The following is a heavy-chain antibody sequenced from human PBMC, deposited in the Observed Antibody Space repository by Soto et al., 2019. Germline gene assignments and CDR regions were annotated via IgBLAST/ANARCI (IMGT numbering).Heavy chain of an antibody. CDR1: GYTFTGYY. J-gene: IGHJ5*02. D-gene: IGHD2-2*02. V-gene: IGHV1-2*02. CDR3: ARGDVVVPAAISNPRDGWFDP. CDR2: INPNRGGT. Sequence: QVQLVQSGAEVKKPGASVKVSCKASGYTFTGYYMHWVRQAPGQGLEWMGWINPNRGGTNYAQKFQGGVTMTRDTSISTAYMELSRLRSDDTAVYYCARGDVVVPAAISNPRDGWFDPWGEGTLVAVSS.